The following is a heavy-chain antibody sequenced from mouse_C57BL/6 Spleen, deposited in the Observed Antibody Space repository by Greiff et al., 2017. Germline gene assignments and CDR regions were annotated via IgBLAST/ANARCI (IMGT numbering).Heavy chain of an antibody. CDR2: INPGSGGT. CDR3: ARNYYGSSSMDY. J-gene: IGHJ2*02. CDR1: GYAFTNYL. D-gene: IGHD1-1*01. V-gene: IGHV1-54*01. Sequence: VQLQQSGAELVRPGTSVKVSCKASGYAFTNYLIEWVKQRPGQGLEWIGVINPGSGGTNSNEKFKGKATLTADKSSSTAYMQLSSLTSEDSAVYFCARNYYGSSSMDYWGQGTSLTVSS.